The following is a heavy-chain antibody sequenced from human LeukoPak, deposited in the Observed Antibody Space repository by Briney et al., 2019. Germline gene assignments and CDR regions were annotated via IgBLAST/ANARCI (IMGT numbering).Heavy chain of an antibody. CDR3: ARGGDILTGLSDY. D-gene: IGHD3-9*01. CDR1: GFTFSSYE. J-gene: IGHJ4*02. CDR2: ISSSSSYI. Sequence: GGSLRLSCAASGFTFSSYEMNWVRQAPGKGLEWVSSISSSSSYIYYADSVKGRFTISRDNAKNSLYLQMNSLRAEDTAVYYCARGGDILTGLSDYWGQGTLVTVSS. V-gene: IGHV3-21*01.